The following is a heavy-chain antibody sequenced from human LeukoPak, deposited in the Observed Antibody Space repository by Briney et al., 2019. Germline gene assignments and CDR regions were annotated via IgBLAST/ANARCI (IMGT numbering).Heavy chain of an antibody. CDR2: IYYSGST. CDR3: ARRRDGYNHIYFDY. V-gene: IGHV4-39*01. Sequence: SETLSLTCTVSGGSISSSSYYWGWIRQPPGKGLEWIGSIYYSGSTYYNPSLKSRVTISVDTSKNQFSLKLSSVTAADTAVYYCARRRDGYNHIYFDYWGQGTLVTVFS. J-gene: IGHJ4*02. CDR1: GGSISSSSYY. D-gene: IGHD5-24*01.